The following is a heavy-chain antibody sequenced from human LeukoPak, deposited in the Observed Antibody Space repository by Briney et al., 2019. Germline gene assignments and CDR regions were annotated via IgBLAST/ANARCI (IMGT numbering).Heavy chain of an antibody. Sequence: PGGSLRLSCVASGFTFSSYSSYWMNWVRQAPGKGLVWVSRINSDGTYTTYADSVKGRFTISRDNAKNTLYLQMTSLTAEDTAMYFCARERCLGTSCSRGMDVWGQGTTVTVSS. D-gene: IGHD2-2*01. CDR3: ARERCLGTSCSRGMDV. J-gene: IGHJ6*02. CDR2: INSDGTYT. CDR1: GFTFSSYSSYW. V-gene: IGHV3-74*01.